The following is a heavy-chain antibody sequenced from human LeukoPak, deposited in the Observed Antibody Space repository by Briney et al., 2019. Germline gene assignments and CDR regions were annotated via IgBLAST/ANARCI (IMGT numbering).Heavy chain of an antibody. V-gene: IGHV4-38-2*02. CDR1: GYSIDSSYY. Sequence: SETLSLTCTVSGYSIDSSYYWVWIRLAPGQGLEWIASISHSGITYYNPSLRSRVTISKDASRNQFSLQLNSVTAADTALYYCARDRGFMTADYWGQGTLLTVSS. CDR2: ISHSGIT. J-gene: IGHJ4*02. D-gene: IGHD3-10*01. CDR3: ARDRGFMTADY.